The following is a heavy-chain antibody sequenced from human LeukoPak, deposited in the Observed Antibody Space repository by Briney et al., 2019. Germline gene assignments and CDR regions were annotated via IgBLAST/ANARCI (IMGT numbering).Heavy chain of an antibody. D-gene: IGHD2-2*01. V-gene: IGHV4-59*12. CDR3: ARGPLSGRYCSSTSCYEM. Sequence: SETLSLTCTVSGGSISSFYWSWIRQPPGKGMGDIGHIYYSGFTNYNPSLKSRVTMSVDTSKNQFSLKLSSVTAADTAVYYCARGPLSGRYCSSTSCYEMWGQGTLVTVSS. CDR2: IYYSGFT. CDR1: GGSISSFY. J-gene: IGHJ4*02.